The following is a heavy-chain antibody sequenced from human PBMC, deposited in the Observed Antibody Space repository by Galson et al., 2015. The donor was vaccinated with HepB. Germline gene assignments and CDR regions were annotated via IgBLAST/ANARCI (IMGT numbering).Heavy chain of an antibody. CDR2: ISGNGNNI. Sequence: SLRLSCAASGFIFSSYSMNWVRQAPGKGLEWVSYISGNGNNIHYADSVKGRFTISRDNSKNTLYLQMNSLRAEDTAVYYCARDDIVVVPAAIRPNYYYYYGMDVWGQGTTVTVSS. CDR1: GFIFSSYS. V-gene: IGHV3-48*01. D-gene: IGHD2-2*01. CDR3: ARDDIVVVPAAIRPNYYYYYGMDV. J-gene: IGHJ6*02.